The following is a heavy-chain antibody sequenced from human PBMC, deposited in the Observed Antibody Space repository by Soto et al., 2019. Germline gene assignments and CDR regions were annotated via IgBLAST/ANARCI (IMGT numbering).Heavy chain of an antibody. CDR2: IIPIFGTA. V-gene: IGHV1-69*13. CDR1: GGTFSSYA. D-gene: IGHD3-10*01. Sequence: SVKVSCKASGGTFSSYAISWVRQAPGQGLEWMGGIIPIFGTANYAQKFQGRVTITADESTSTAYMELSSLRSEDTAVYYCASQRHQYYYGSGSPSYYYYYGMDVWGQGTTVTVSS. J-gene: IGHJ6*02. CDR3: ASQRHQYYYGSGSPSYYYYYGMDV.